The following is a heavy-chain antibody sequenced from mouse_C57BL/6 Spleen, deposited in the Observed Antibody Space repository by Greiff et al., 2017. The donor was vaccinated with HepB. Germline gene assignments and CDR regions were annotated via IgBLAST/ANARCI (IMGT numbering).Heavy chain of an antibody. CDR2: IYPGSGNT. V-gene: IGHV1-76*01. J-gene: IGHJ4*01. CDR3: AREGDYYGSSSSFYYAMDY. Sequence: QVQLQQSGAELVRPGASVKLSCKASGYTFTDYYINWVKQRPGQGLEWIARIYPGSGNTYYNEKFKGKATLTAEKTSSTAYMQHSSLTSEDSAVYFCAREGDYYGSSSSFYYAMDYWGQGTSVTVSS. CDR1: GYTFTDYY. D-gene: IGHD1-1*01.